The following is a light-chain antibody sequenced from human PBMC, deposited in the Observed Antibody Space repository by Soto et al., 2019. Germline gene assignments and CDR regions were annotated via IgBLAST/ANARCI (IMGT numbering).Light chain of an antibody. J-gene: IGKJ1*01. CDR2: GAS. CDR3: QHYNSYSEA. CDR1: QSVSNN. V-gene: IGKV3-15*01. Sequence: EIVMTQSPATLSVSPGERATLSCRASQSVSNNYLAWYQEKPGQAPRLLIYGASTRATGIPARFSGSGSGTEFTLTISSLQPDDFATYYCQHYNSYSEAFGQGTKVDIK.